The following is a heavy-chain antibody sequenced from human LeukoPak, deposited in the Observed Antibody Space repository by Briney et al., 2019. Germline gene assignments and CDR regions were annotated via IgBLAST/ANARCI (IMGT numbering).Heavy chain of an antibody. V-gene: IGHV3-21*01. D-gene: IGHD1-14*01. CDR1: GFTFSRYT. J-gene: IGHJ4*02. Sequence: GGSLRLSCVVSGFTFSRYTLNWVRQTPGKGLEWVASIGVGGIDLYYTDSVRGRFTISRDDAKNSLFLEMDSLRVEDTALYFCARTNGAPEYLDYWGQGTLATVSS. CDR2: IGVGGIDL. CDR3: ARTNGAPEYLDY.